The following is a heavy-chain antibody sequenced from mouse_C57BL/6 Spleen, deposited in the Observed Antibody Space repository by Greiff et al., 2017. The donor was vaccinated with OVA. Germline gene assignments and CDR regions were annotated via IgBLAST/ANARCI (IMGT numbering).Heavy chain of an antibody. V-gene: IGHV14-2*01. CDR1: GFTIKDYY. CDR2: IDPEDGDT. Sequence: EVKLQQSGAELVKPGASVKLSCTASGFTIKDYYMHWVKQRPEQGLEWIGRIDPEDGDTKYAPKFPGKATITADTSSNTAYLQRRSLTTEETAVYYCARGGYGSSYGFAYWGQGTLVTVSA. D-gene: IGHD1-1*01. J-gene: IGHJ3*01. CDR3: ARGGYGSSYGFAY.